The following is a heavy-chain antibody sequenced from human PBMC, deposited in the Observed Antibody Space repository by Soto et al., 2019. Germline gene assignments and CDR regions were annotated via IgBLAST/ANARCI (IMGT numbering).Heavy chain of an antibody. CDR3: ARGGGFDSFDY. D-gene: IGHD3-10*01. CDR2: INHLETT. J-gene: IGHJ4*02. Sequence: QLQLHMSGSGLVKPSQTLSLTFTVFGASITYGAYSWSWIRQTPGKGLEWIGYINHLETTFYNPSFESRLTLSIDRTKNQFSLNLKSMSAADRAVYFCARGGGFDSFDYWGQGILVTVSS. CDR1: GASITYGAYS. V-gene: IGHV4-30-2*01.